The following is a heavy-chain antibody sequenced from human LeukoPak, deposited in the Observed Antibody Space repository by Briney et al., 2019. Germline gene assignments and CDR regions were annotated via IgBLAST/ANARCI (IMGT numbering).Heavy chain of an antibody. J-gene: IGHJ4*02. V-gene: IGHV4-59*08. D-gene: IGHD6-19*01. CDR2: IYYSGRT. CDR3: ARHVEQWLTPFDY. Sequence: PSETLSLTCTVSGGSISSYYWSWIRQPPGKGLEWIGYIYYSGRTNYNPSLKSRVTISVDTSKNQFSLKLASVTAADTAVYYCARHVEQWLTPFDYWGQGTLVTVSS. CDR1: GGSISSYY.